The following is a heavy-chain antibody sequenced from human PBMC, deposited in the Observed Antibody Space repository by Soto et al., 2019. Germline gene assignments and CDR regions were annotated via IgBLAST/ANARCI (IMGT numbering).Heavy chain of an antibody. V-gene: IGHV3-23*01. CDR1: GFTFSTFA. Sequence: EVQLLESGGGSVQPGGSLRLSCAASGFTFSTFAMSWVRQDPGKGLEWVSTITASGGSTYYADSVKGRFTISRDNSKNTLFLQMNSLRPEDTAIYYCAKGRNADRGQGTLVTVSS. CDR2: ITASGGST. D-gene: IGHD1-1*01. J-gene: IGHJ4*02. CDR3: AKGRNAD.